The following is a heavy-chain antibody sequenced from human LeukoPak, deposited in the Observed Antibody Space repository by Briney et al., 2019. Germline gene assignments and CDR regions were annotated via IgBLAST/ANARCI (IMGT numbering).Heavy chain of an antibody. D-gene: IGHD4-17*01. V-gene: IGHV1-2*02. CDR2: INPNSGGT. J-gene: IGHJ4*02. CDR1: GYTFTGYY. Sequence: GASVTVSCKASGYTFTGYYMHWVRQAPGQGLEWMGWINPNSGGTNYAQKFQGRVTMTRDTSISTAYMELSRLRSDDTAVYYCARELYGDYGLLGYWGQGTLVTVSS. CDR3: ARELYGDYGLLGY.